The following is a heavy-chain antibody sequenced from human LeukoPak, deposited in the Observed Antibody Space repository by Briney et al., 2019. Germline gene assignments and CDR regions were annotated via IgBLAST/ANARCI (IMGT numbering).Heavy chain of an antibody. Sequence: SETLSLTCSVSGASINSYYWNWIRQSPGKGLEWLGNIHYRGTTNYNPSLKSRVTLSLDSSKSQFALKVTSVTAADTAVYYCARNRGYCSSTSCSPLDYWGQGTLVAVSS. V-gene: IGHV4-59*13. D-gene: IGHD2-2*01. CDR3: ARNRGYCSSTSCSPLDY. J-gene: IGHJ4*02. CDR1: GASINSYY. CDR2: IHYRGTT.